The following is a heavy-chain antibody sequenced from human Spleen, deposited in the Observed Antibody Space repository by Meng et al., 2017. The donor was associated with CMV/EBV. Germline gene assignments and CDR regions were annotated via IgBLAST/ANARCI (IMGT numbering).Heavy chain of an antibody. CDR3: ARYGGGFDY. CDR2: IYHSGST. J-gene: IGHJ4*02. V-gene: IGHV4-4*02. D-gene: IGHD4/OR15-4a*01. CDR1: GDSISSSNW. Sequence: LSLACAVSGDSISSSNWWSWVRQPPGKGLEWIGEIYHSGSTNYNPSLKSRVTISVDKSKNQFSLKVNSVTAADTAVYYCARYGGGFDYWGQGTLVTVSS.